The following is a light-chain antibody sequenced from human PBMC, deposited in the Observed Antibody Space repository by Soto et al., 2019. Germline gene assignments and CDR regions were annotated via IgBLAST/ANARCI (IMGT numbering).Light chain of an antibody. Sequence: QSALTQPASVSGSPGQSIAISCTGTSSDVGAYNYVSWYQQHPGKAPKLMIYDVSHRPSGASDRFSGSKSGNTASLTISGLQPEDEADYYCTSYTSSRTYVFGTGTKLTVL. J-gene: IGLJ1*01. CDR2: DVS. V-gene: IGLV2-14*01. CDR3: TSYTSSRTYV. CDR1: SSDVGAYNY.